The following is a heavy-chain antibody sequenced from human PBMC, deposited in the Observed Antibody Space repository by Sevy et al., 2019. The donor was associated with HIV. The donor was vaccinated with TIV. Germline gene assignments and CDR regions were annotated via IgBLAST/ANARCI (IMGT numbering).Heavy chain of an antibody. CDR1: GGSISSYY. D-gene: IGHD1-26*01. Sequence: SETLSLTCTVSGGSISSYYWSWIRQPPGKGLEWIGYIYYSGSTNYNPSLKSRVTISVDTSRNQSYLKLSSVTAADTAVYYCARAALGEIVGATSDVVDYYMDVWGKGTTVTVSS. V-gene: IGHV4-59*01. CDR3: ARAALGEIVGATSDVVDYYMDV. CDR2: IYYSGST. J-gene: IGHJ6*03.